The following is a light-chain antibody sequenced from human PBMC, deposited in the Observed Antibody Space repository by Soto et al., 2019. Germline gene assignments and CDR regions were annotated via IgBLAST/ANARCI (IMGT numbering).Light chain of an antibody. J-gene: IGKJ2*01. CDR1: QSVLYSSSSKNC. CDR3: LPHCSSPYT. Sequence: DIVMTQSPDSLPVSLGERATINCKSSQSVLYSSSSKNCLVWYQQKPGQPPKVLIDWASTRASGVPDRFSGSGSGTDFTLTISNLQAEDVAVDYCLPHCSSPYTFGQGTKLEI. CDR2: WAS. V-gene: IGKV4-1*01.